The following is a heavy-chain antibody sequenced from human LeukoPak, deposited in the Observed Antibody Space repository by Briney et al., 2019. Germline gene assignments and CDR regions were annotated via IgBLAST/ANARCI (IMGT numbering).Heavy chain of an antibody. CDR3: AKDRMTTVTSFDY. V-gene: IGHV3-30*02. Sequence: GGSLRLSCAASGFTFSSYGMHWVRQAPGKGLEWVAFIRYDGSNKYYADSVKGRFTISRDNSKNTLYLQMNSLRAEDTAVYYCAKDRMTTVTSFDYWGQGTLVTVSS. J-gene: IGHJ4*02. CDR1: GFTFSSYG. CDR2: IRYDGSNK. D-gene: IGHD4-17*01.